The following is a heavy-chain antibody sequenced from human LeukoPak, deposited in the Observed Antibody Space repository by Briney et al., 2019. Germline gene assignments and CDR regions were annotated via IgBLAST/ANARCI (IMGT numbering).Heavy chain of an antibody. CDR1: GFTYSSYS. CDR2: ISSSSSYI. J-gene: IGHJ4*02. Sequence: GGSLRLSCAASGFTYSSYSMNWVRQAPAKGLVWVSSISSSSSYIYYADSVKGRFTISRDNAKNSLYLQMNSLRAEDTAVYYCARGGSGSYYRLDYWDQGTLVTVSS. V-gene: IGHV3-21*01. CDR3: ARGGSGSYYRLDY. D-gene: IGHD3-10*01.